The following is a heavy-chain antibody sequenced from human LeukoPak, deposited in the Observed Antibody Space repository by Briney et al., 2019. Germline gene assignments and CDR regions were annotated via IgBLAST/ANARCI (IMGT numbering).Heavy chain of an antibody. J-gene: IGHJ3*02. V-gene: IGHV4-4*07. Sequence: PSEALSLTFTVSGGSISSYYWTWIRQPAGKGLEWIGRIYTSGTTNYNPSLKSRVTMSVDTSKGQLSLKLTSVTAADTAVYYCALRGLYCSASTCGGALHIWGQGTMVTVSS. D-gene: IGHD2-15*01. CDR3: ALRGLYCSASTCGGALHI. CDR1: GGSISSYY. CDR2: IYTSGTT.